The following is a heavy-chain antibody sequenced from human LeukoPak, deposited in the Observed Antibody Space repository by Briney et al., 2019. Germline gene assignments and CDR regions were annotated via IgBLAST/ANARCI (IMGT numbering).Heavy chain of an antibody. CDR2: IYTSGTT. CDR1: GGSISSGSYY. Sequence: SGTLSLTCTVSGGSISSGSYYWSWIRQPAGKGLEWIGRIYTSGTTNYTPSLESRVTISVDTSRNQFSLKLYSVTAADTAVYYCVRDRELAYWGQGILVTVSS. CDR3: VRDRELAY. D-gene: IGHD1-1*01. V-gene: IGHV4-61*02. J-gene: IGHJ4*02.